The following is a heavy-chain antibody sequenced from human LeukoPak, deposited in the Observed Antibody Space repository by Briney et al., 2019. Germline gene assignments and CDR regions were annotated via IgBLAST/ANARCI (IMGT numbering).Heavy chain of an antibody. CDR2: INLRGST. J-gene: IGHJ4*02. D-gene: IGHD3-16*02. V-gene: IGHV4-39*07. CDR3: ARDPQLSLYYFDY. CDR1: GGSISSSNYY. Sequence: SETLSLTCTVSGGSISSSNYYWAWIRQPPGKGLEWIGEINLRGSTTYNPSLKSRVTISLDESKNQFSLKLSSVTAADTAVYYCARDPQLSLYYFDYWGQGTLVTVSS.